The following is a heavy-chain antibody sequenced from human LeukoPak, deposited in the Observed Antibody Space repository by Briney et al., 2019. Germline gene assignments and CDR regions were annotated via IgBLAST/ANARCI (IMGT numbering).Heavy chain of an antibody. V-gene: IGHV4-59*01. D-gene: IGHD3-10*01. J-gene: IGHJ6*02. CDR3: ARQRGDIYYYYGMDV. CDR2: IYYSGST. Sequence: SETLSLTCTVSGGSISSYYWSWIRQPPGKGLEWIGYIYYSGSTNYNPSLKSRVTISVDTSKNQFSLKLSSVTAADTAVYYCARQRGDIYYYYGMDVWGQGTTVTVSS. CDR1: GGSISSYY.